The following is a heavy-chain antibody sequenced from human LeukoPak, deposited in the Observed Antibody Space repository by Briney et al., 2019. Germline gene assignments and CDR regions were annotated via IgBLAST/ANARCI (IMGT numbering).Heavy chain of an antibody. Sequence: PGGSLRLSCAASGFTFSSYMMNWVRQAPGKGLEWVSAISGSGGSTYYADSVRGRFTISRDNSKNTLYLQMNSLRAEDTAVYYCAKDRSGSYDYWGQGTLVTVSS. D-gene: IGHD1-26*01. CDR1: GFTFSSYM. V-gene: IGHV3-23*01. CDR3: AKDRSGSYDY. J-gene: IGHJ4*02. CDR2: ISGSGGST.